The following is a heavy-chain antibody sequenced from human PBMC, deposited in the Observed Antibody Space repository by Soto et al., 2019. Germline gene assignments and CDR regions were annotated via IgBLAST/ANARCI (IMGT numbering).Heavy chain of an antibody. Sequence: QVQLVQSGAEMRKPGSSLRVYCKASGGTFSDFAFSWVRQAPGQGLEWMGGIVPRFGSPNYAQKFGGRVTISADTSTSTVYMEVSSLRFDDTAVYFCARDRIQLRLGKYSFNGMDVWGQGTTITVSS. J-gene: IGHJ6*02. V-gene: IGHV1-69*06. CDR1: GGTFSDFA. CDR2: IVPRFGSP. D-gene: IGHD3-16*01. CDR3: ARDRIQLRLGKYSFNGMDV.